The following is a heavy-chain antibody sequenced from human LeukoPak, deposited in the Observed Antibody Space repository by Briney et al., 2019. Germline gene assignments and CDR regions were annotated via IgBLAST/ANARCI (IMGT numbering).Heavy chain of an antibody. CDR1: GFTFSNYD. CDR2: LSYDGTNK. Sequence: PGGSPRLSCAASGFTFSNYDMHWVRQAPGKGLEWVAVLSYDGTNKYYADSVKGRFTISRDNSKSTLYLQMNSLRAEDTAVYYCAKENDCVYWGQGTLVTVSS. CDR3: AKENDCVY. J-gene: IGHJ4*02. V-gene: IGHV3-30*18. D-gene: IGHD2-21*01.